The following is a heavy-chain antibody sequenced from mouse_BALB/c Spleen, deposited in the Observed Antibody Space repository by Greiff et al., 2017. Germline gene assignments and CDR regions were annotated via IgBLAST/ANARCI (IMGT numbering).Heavy chain of an antibody. Sequence: EVQGVESGGGLVQPGGSMKLSCVASGFTFSSYWMSWVRQSPEKGLEWVAEIRLKSDNYATHYAESVKGKFTISRDDSKSRLYLQMNSLRAEDTGIYYCIRSYYAMDYWGQGTSVTVSS. CDR3: IRSYYAMDY. J-gene: IGHJ4*01. CDR1: GFTFSSYW. V-gene: IGHV6-6*02. CDR2: IRLKSDNYAT.